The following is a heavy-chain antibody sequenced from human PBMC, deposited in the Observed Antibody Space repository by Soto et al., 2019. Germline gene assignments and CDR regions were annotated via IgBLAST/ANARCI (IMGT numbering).Heavy chain of an antibody. V-gene: IGHV1-3*05. J-gene: IGHJ4*02. Sequence: QVQLVQSGAEEKKPGASVKVSCKASGYTFTSYAMHWVRQAPGQRLEWIGWINAGNGNTQYSQKFQGRVTITRDPSASTAYMELSSLRSEDTAVYYCARGSGYYYWDDYWGQGTLVTVSS. CDR1: GYTFTSYA. CDR3: ARGSGYYYWDDY. D-gene: IGHD3-22*01. CDR2: INAGNGNT.